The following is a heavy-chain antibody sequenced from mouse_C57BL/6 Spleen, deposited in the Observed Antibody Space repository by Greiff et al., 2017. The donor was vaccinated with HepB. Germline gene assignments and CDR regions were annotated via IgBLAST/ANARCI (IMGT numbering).Heavy chain of an antibody. CDR2: ISYSGST. Sequence: ESGPGMVKPSQSLSLTCTVTGYSITSGYDWHWIRHFPGNKLEWMGYISYSGSTNYNPSLKSRISITHDTSKNHFFLKLNSVTTEDTATYYCAREGYGSSFDYWGQGTTLTVSS. J-gene: IGHJ2*01. CDR3: AREGYGSSFDY. D-gene: IGHD1-1*01. V-gene: IGHV3-1*01. CDR1: GYSITSGYD.